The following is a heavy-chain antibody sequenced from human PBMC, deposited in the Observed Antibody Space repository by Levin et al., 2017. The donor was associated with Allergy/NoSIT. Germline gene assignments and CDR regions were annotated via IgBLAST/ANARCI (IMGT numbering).Heavy chain of an antibody. J-gene: IGHJ4*02. CDR3: TTYRSTSYYFDQ. D-gene: IGHD1-26*01. Sequence: AGGSLRLSCAASGFTFSNAWMSWVRQAPGKGLEWVGRIKSKTDGGTTEYAASVKGRFTISRDDSRNTLYLQMNSLKTEDTAVYYCTTYRSTSYYFDQWGQGTLVTVSS. CDR1: GFTFSNAW. V-gene: IGHV3-15*01. CDR2: IKSKTDGGTT.